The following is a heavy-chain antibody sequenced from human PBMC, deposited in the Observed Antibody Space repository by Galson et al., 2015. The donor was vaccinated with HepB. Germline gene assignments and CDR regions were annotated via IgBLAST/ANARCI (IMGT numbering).Heavy chain of an antibody. CDR3: ARDRGRVATISWYFDL. CDR2: ISYDGSNK. D-gene: IGHD5-24*01. Sequence: SLRLSCAASGFTFSSYAMHWVRQAPGKGLEWVAVISYDGSNKYYADSVKGRFTISRDNSKNTLYLQMNSLRAEDTAVYYCARDRGRVATISWYFDLWGRGTLVTVSS. CDR1: GFTFSSYA. J-gene: IGHJ2*01. V-gene: IGHV3-30-3*01.